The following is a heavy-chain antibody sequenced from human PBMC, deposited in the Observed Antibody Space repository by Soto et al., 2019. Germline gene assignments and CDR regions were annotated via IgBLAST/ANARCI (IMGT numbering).Heavy chain of an antibody. CDR2: IFHGGST. Sequence: PSETLSLTCTVSGGSISSYYWSWIRQPAGKGLEWIGYIFHGGSTYYDPSLRSRVTISVDRSRTQFSLKMSPVTAADTAVYYCARGRVVVPAAVMFNCLDPWGQGALVTVS. J-gene: IGHJ5*02. V-gene: IGHV4-59*12. CDR3: ARGRVVVPAAVMFNCLDP. CDR1: GGSISSYY. D-gene: IGHD2-2*01.